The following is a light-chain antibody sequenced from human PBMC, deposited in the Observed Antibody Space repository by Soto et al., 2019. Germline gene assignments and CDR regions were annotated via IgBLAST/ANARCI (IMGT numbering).Light chain of an antibody. CDR1: QDTSTR. V-gene: IGKV1-12*01. CDR2: AAS. Sequence: DIQLTQSPSSVSASVGDRVTITCRASQDTSTRLAWYQQKPGTAPKLLIYAASTLLSGVPSRFSGSGSGTDFSLTVSSLQPEDSATYYCLQDINYPWTFGQGTKVDIK. CDR3: LQDINYPWT. J-gene: IGKJ1*01.